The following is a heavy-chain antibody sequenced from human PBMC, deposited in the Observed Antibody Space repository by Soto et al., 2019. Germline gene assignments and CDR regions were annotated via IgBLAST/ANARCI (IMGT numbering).Heavy chain of an antibody. J-gene: IGHJ3*02. CDR2: INPNSGGT. Sequence: ASVKVSCKASGYTFTGYYMHWVRQAPGQGLEWMGWINPNSGGTNYAQKFQGWVTMTRDTSISTAYMELSRLRSDDTAVYYCARGRNPVIAVKTYGDAFDIWGQGTMVTVSS. CDR1: GYTFTGYY. CDR3: ARGRNPVIAVKTYGDAFDI. D-gene: IGHD6-19*01. V-gene: IGHV1-2*04.